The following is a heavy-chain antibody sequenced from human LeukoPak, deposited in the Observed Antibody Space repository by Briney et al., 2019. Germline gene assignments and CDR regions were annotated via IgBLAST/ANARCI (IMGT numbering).Heavy chain of an antibody. V-gene: IGHV4-59*01. J-gene: IGHJ5*02. Sequence: SETLSLTCTVSGDSMSNFYWSWIRQSPGKGLEWLGYIYFSGGTNYNPSLKSRLTISVDASQNQFFLKLDTVTTADTAIYFCARDASNGPRSNWFDPWGQGTLVTVSS. CDR1: GDSMSNFY. CDR3: ARDASNGPRSNWFDP. D-gene: IGHD3-22*01. CDR2: IYFSGGT.